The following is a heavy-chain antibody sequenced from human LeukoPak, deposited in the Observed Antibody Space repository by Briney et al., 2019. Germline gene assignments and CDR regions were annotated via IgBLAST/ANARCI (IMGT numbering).Heavy chain of an antibody. V-gene: IGHV3-48*03. Sequence: GVSLRLSCAASGFTFSNYEMNWVRQAPGKGLEWISHISNFGDIIHYADSVEGRFTISRDNAKNSLYLQMDSLRAEDTAVYYCAKDATAVVGTVYMDVWGKGTTVTISS. CDR1: GFTFSNYE. CDR2: ISNFGDII. J-gene: IGHJ6*03. CDR3: AKDATAVVGTVYMDV. D-gene: IGHD6-13*01.